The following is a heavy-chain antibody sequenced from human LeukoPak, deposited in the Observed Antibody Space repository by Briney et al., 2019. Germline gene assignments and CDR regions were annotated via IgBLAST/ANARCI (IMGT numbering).Heavy chain of an antibody. CDR2: ISSSASTI. J-gene: IGHJ5*02. CDR3: AGERNCGGDCYQGSWFDP. V-gene: IGHV3-48*03. CDR1: GFSFSNYE. D-gene: IGHD2-21*02. Sequence: PGGSLRLSCAASGFSFSNYEMNWVRQAPGKGLGWVSYISSSASTIYYADSVKGRFTVSRDNAKNSLFLQMNSLRAEDTGIYYCAGERNCGGDCYQGSWFDPWGQGTLVTVSS.